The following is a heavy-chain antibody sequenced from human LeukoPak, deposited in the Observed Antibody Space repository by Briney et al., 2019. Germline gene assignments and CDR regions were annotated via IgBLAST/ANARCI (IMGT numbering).Heavy chain of an antibody. Sequence: ASVKVSCKASGYTFTGYYMHWVRQAPGQGLEWMGWINPNSGGTNYAQKFQGRVTMTRDTSISTAYMEMGRPTSDDTAVYYCARDPLTAGRPLAYWGQGALVTVSS. CDR3: ARDPLTAGRPLAY. D-gene: IGHD6-6*01. V-gene: IGHV1-2*02. CDR2: INPNSGGT. J-gene: IGHJ4*02. CDR1: GYTFTGYY.